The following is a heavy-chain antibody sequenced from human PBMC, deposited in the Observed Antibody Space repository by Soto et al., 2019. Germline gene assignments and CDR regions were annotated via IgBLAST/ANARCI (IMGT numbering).Heavy chain of an antibody. CDR2: ISGSGGST. J-gene: IGHJ6*02. CDR1: GFTFSSYA. D-gene: IGHD6-6*01. CDR3: AKDGEYSSSSGYYYYGMDV. V-gene: IGHV3-23*01. Sequence: GGSLRLSCAASGFTFSSYAMSWVRQAPGKGLEWVSAISGSGGSTYYADSVKGRFTISRDNSKNTLYLQMNSLRAEDTAVYYCAKDGEYSSSSGYYYYGMDVWGQGTPVTVYS.